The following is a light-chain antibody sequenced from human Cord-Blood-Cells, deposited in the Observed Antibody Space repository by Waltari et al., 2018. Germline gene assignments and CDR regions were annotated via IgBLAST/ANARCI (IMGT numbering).Light chain of an antibody. CDR1: QSISSR. CDR2: DAS. Sequence: IPLTQSPSTLSASVGDRVTITCRASQSISSRLAWYQQKPGKAPKLLLYDASSLESGVPSRFGGSGAGTEFTLTISSLQPDDFGTYYCQQYNSYSPTFGQGTKVEIK. J-gene: IGKJ1*01. CDR3: QQYNSYSPT. V-gene: IGKV1-5*01.